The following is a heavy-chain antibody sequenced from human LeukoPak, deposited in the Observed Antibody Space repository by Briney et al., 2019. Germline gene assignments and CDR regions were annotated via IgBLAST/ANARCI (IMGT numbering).Heavy chain of an antibody. J-gene: IGHJ3*02. V-gene: IGHV3-23*01. Sequence: GGSVRLSCAASGFTFSSYGMSWVRQAAGKGLEGVSAISGSGGSTYYADSVKGRFTISRDNSKNTLYLQMNSLRAEDTAVYYCAKGDRYCSGGSCYYAFDIWGQGTMVTVSS. D-gene: IGHD2-15*01. CDR1: GFTFSSYG. CDR3: AKGDRYCSGGSCYYAFDI. CDR2: ISGSGGST.